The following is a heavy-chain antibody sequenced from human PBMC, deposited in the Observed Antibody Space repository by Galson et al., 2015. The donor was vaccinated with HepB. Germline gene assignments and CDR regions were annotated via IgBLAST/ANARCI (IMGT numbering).Heavy chain of an antibody. Sequence: SVKVSCKASGYTFTSYAMHWVRQAPGQRLEWMGWINAGNGNTKYSQKFQGRVTITRDTSASTAYMELSSLRSEDTAVYYCARASDIVVVPAPWDYYGMDVWGRGTTVTVSS. CDR3: ARASDIVVVPAPWDYYGMDV. V-gene: IGHV1-3*01. CDR1: GYTFTSYA. J-gene: IGHJ6*02. CDR2: INAGNGNT. D-gene: IGHD2-2*01.